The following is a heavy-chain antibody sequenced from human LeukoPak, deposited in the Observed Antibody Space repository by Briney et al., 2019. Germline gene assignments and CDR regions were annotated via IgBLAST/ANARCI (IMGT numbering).Heavy chain of an antibody. Sequence: GGSLRLSCAASGFNFNTYTMSWVRQAPGKGLEWVSSITCCRPDITYGDSVTGRFTISRDNAKNSLYLQMNSLRAEDTAVYYCARDQYNYGYVSWFDPWGQGTLVTVSS. CDR1: GFNFNTYT. J-gene: IGHJ5*02. D-gene: IGHD5-18*01. CDR3: ARDQYNYGYVSWFDP. CDR2: ITCCRPDI. V-gene: IGHV3-21*01.